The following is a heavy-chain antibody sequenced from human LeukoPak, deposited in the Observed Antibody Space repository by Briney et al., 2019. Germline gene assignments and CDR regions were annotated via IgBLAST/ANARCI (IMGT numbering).Heavy chain of an antibody. CDR3: ARVRVSTVGATTYSLGDAFDI. V-gene: IGHV1-46*01. Sequence: ASVKVSCKASGYTFTSYYMHWVRQAPGQGLEWMGVINPSGGSTSYAQKFQGRVTMTRDTSTSTVYMELSSLRSEDTAVYYCARVRVSTVGATTYSLGDAFDIWGQGTMVTVSS. CDR2: INPSGGST. D-gene: IGHD1-26*01. CDR1: GYTFTSYY. J-gene: IGHJ3*02.